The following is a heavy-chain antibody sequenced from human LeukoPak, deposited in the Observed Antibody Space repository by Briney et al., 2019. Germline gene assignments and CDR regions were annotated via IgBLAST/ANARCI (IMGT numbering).Heavy chain of an antibody. CDR1: GYTFTSYA. Sequence: GASVKVSCKASGYTFTSYAMHWARQAPGQRLEWMGWINAGNGNTKYSQKFQGRVTITRDTSTSTAYMELRSLRSDDTAVYYCARVGSYYYHYFDYWGQGTLVTVSS. V-gene: IGHV1-3*01. CDR3: ARVGSYYYHYFDY. D-gene: IGHD1-26*01. J-gene: IGHJ4*02. CDR2: INAGNGNT.